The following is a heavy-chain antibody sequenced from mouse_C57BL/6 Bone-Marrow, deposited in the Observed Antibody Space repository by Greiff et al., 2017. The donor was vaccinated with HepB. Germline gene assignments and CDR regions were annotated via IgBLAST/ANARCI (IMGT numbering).Heavy chain of an antibody. J-gene: IGHJ3*01. V-gene: IGHV5-12*01. CDR2: ISNGGGST. CDR1: GFTFSDYY. Sequence: DVHLVESGGGLVQPGGSLKLSCAASGFTFSDYYMYWVRQTPEKRLEWVAYISNGGGSTYYPDTVKGRFTISRDNAKNTLYLQMSRLKSEDTAMYYCARCDNDYDPFAYWGQGTLVTVSA. D-gene: IGHD2-4*01. CDR3: ARCDNDYDPFAY.